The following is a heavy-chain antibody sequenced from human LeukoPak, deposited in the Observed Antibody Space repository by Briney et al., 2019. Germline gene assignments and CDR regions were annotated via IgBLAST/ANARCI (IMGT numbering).Heavy chain of an antibody. CDR2: IYYSGST. CDR1: GGSISSSSYY. D-gene: IGHD3-22*01. CDR3: ARYDSSGLEAFDI. V-gene: IGHV4-39*01. Sequence: SETLSLTCTVSGGSISSSSYYWGWIRQPPGRGLEWIGSIYYSGSTFYSPSLKSRVTISVDTSKNQFSLKLSSVTAADTAVYYCARYDSSGLEAFDIWGQGTMVTVSS. J-gene: IGHJ3*02.